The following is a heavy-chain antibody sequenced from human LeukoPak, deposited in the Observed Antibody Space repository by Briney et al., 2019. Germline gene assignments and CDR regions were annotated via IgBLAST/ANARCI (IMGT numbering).Heavy chain of an antibody. CDR3: AKLSPPPLVTTSPFDT. Sequence: KSSETLSLTCTVSGGTINSYYWSWIRQPPGKGLEWIGYVYFSGNIKYNTSLKSRATISVDTSRNQFSLKLASVTAADTAVYHCAKLSPPPLVTTSPFDTWGQGSMVIVSS. CDR2: VYFSGNI. D-gene: IGHD4-17*01. J-gene: IGHJ3*02. V-gene: IGHV4-59*08. CDR1: GGTINSYY.